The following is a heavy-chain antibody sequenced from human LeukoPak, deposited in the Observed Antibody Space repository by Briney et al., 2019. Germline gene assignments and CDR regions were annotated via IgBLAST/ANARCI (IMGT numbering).Heavy chain of an antibody. J-gene: IGHJ4*02. Sequence: PGGSLRLSCAASGFTFSSYAMHWVRQAPGKGLEYVSGISSNGGSTYYANSVKGRFTISRDNSKNTLYLQMGSLRAEDVAVCYCARVSSSSGNDYWGQGTLVTVSS. D-gene: IGHD6-6*01. CDR3: ARVSSSSGNDY. V-gene: IGHV3-64*01. CDR1: GFTFSSYA. CDR2: ISSNGGST.